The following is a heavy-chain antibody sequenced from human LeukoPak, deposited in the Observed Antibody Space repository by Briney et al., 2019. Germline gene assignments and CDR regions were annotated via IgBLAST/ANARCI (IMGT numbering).Heavy chain of an antibody. Sequence: GSLRLSCAASGFTFSTYTMNWVRQAPGKGLEWIGNIYYSGNTYYNPSLKSRVTMSVDTSKNQFSLKLSSVTAADTAFYYCARRPRGRGLLRYCNGGYCYSPLDSWGQGTLVTVSS. CDR2: IYYSGNT. CDR1: GFTFSTYT. CDR3: ARRPRGRGLLRYCNGGYCYSPLDS. J-gene: IGHJ4*02. V-gene: IGHV4-59*04. D-gene: IGHD2-15*01.